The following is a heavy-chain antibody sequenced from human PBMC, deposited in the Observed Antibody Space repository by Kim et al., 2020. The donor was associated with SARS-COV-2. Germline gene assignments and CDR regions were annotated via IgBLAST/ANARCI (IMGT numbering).Heavy chain of an antibody. D-gene: IGHD3-16*01. Sequence: GGSLRLSCAASGFTFSIYAISWVRQAPGKGLEWVSGITSRGDSTYYADSVKGRFTISRDNSKNTVYLQMNSLRAEDTALYYCAMQPYTALGSHQYYWGQGTLVTVSS. CDR1: GFTFSIYA. V-gene: IGHV3-23*01. CDR2: ITSRGDST. CDR3: AMQPYTALGSHQYY. J-gene: IGHJ4*02.